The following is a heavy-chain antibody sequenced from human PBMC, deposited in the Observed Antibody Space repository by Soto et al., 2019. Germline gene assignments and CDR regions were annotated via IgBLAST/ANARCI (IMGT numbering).Heavy chain of an antibody. CDR3: AKVPRFWSGYYLAWFDP. CDR2: ISDDGSNT. Sequence: GGSLRLSCADSGFTFSSYGMHWVRQAPGKGLEWVAVISDDGSNTYYADSVKGRFTISRDNSKNTLYLQMNSLRAEDTAVYYCAKVPRFWSGYYLAWFDPWGQGTLVTVSS. CDR1: GFTFSSYG. J-gene: IGHJ5*02. D-gene: IGHD3-3*01. V-gene: IGHV3-30*18.